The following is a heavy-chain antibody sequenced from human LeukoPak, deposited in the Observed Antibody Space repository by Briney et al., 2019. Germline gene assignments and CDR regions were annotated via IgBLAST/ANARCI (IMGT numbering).Heavy chain of an antibody. CDR3: ARRGDFWSGYYFPPRLPRDNWFDP. CDR2: INHSGST. CDR1: GGSISSSSYY. Sequence: PSETLSLTCTVSGGSISSSSYYWGWIRQPPGKGLEWIGEINHSGSTNYNPSLKSRVTISVDTSKNQFSLKLSSVTAADTAVYYCARRGDFWSGYYFPPRLPRDNWFDPWGQGTLVTVSS. V-gene: IGHV4-39*07. J-gene: IGHJ5*02. D-gene: IGHD3-3*01.